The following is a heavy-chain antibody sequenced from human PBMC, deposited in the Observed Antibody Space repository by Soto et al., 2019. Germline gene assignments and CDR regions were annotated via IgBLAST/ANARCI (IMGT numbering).Heavy chain of an antibody. CDR1: GYSFTSYW. D-gene: IGHD1-20*01. CDR2: IYPGDSDT. CDR3: ARRSYNWKHHDAFDI. Sequence: GESLKISCKGSGYSFTSYWIGWVRQMPGKGLEWMGIIYPGDSDTRYSPSFQGQVTISADKSISTAYLQWSSLKASDTAMYYCARRSYNWKHHDAFDIWGQGTMVTVSS. V-gene: IGHV5-51*01. J-gene: IGHJ3*02.